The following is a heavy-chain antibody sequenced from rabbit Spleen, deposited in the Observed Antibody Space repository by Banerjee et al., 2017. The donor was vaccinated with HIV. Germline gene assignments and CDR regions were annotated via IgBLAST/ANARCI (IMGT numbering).Heavy chain of an antibody. CDR3: ARLGHADYPYAYGLKL. J-gene: IGHJ3*01. Sequence: QSLEESGGGLVQPEGSLALTCKASGFSFSSDYYICWVRQAPGKGLEWIACIYGGDIHSTAYATWAKGRFTISKTSSTTVTLQMTSLTVADTATYFCARLGHADYPYAYGLKLWGQGTLVTVS. CDR1: GFSFSSDYY. CDR2: IYGGDIHST. V-gene: IGHV1S40*01. D-gene: IGHD6-1*01.